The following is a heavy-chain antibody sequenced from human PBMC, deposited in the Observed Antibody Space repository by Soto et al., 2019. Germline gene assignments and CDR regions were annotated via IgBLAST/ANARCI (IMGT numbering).Heavy chain of an antibody. CDR1: GFSLSTSGVG. J-gene: IGHJ3*02. CDR2: IYWNDDK. CDR3: AHPIVGATYDAFDI. Sequence: QITLKESGPTLVKPTQTLTLTCTFSGFSLSTSGVGVGWIRQPPGKALEWLALIYWNDDKRYSPSLKSRLTIPKDPSKNHVVLTMTNMDPVDTATYYCAHPIVGATYDAFDIWGQGTMVTVSS. V-gene: IGHV2-5*01. D-gene: IGHD1-26*01.